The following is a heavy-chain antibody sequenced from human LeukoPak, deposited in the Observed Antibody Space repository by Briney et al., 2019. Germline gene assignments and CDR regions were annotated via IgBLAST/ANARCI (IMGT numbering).Heavy chain of an antibody. CDR1: GGSFSGYY. CDR2: INHSGST. V-gene: IGHV4-34*01. J-gene: IGHJ4*02. Sequence: KTSETLSLTCAVYGGSFSGYYWSWIRQPPGKGLEWIGEINHSGSTNYNPSLKSRVTISVDTSKNQFSLKLSSVTAADTAVYYCARESGRAAGAIFDYWGQGTLVAVSS. D-gene: IGHD6-13*01. CDR3: ARESGRAAGAIFDY.